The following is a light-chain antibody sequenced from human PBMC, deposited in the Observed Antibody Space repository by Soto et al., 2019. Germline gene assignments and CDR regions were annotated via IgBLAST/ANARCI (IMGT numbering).Light chain of an antibody. CDR2: GAS. CDR3: QHYVDSMWT. V-gene: IGKV3-20*01. J-gene: IGKJ1*01. CDR1: QSVSSNF. Sequence: IVLTQSPGTLSLSPGERATLSCRASQSVSSNFLVWYQQKPGQVPRLLIYGASNRATGIPDRFTASGSGTEFTLNISRLEPVYFAVYSCQHYVDSMWTFGQGTKV.